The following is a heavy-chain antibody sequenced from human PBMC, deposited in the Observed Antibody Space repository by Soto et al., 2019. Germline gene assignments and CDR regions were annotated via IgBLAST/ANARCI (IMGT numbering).Heavy chain of an antibody. J-gene: IGHJ6*02. CDR3: ARGTVTTFYYYGMGV. V-gene: IGHV3-64*01. CDR1: GFSFSSYA. D-gene: IGHD4-17*01. CDR2: ISNNGGST. Sequence: EVQLVESGGGLVQPGGSLRLSCAASGFSFSSYAMHWVRQAPGKGLEYVSAISNNGGSTYYANSVKGRFTISRDNSKNTLYLQMGSLRAEDMAVYYCARGTVTTFYYYGMGVWGQGTTVTVSS.